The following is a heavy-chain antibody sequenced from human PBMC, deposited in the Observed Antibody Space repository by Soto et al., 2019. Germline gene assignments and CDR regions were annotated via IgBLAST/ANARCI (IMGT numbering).Heavy chain of an antibody. CDR1: GFTFSSYA. V-gene: IGHV3-30*04. J-gene: IGHJ3*02. D-gene: IGHD3-22*01. Sequence: QVQLVESGGGVVQAGRSLRLSCAASGFTFSSYAMHWVRQAPGKGLEWVAGLSYDGSHKYADSVKGRFTISRDNSKNTVYLQMNSLRPEDTAVYYWAREQMTMIVVVSDAFDIWGQGTMVTVSS. CDR3: AREQMTMIVVVSDAFDI. CDR2: LSYDGSHK.